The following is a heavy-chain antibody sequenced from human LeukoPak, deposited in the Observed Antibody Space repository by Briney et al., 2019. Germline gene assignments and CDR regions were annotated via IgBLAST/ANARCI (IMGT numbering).Heavy chain of an antibody. CDR1: GGSISSHY. CDR2: IYYSGST. CDR3: ARGVTLGY. V-gene: IGHV4-59*11. Sequence: SETLSLTCTVSGGSISSHYWSWIRQPPRKGLEWIGYIYYSGSTNYNPSLKSRVTISVDTSKNQFSLKLSSVTAADTAVYYCARGVTLGYWGQGTLVTVSS. J-gene: IGHJ4*02. D-gene: IGHD5/OR15-5a*01.